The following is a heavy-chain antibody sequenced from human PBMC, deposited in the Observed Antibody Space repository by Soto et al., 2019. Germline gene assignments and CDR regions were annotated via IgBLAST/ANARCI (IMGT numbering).Heavy chain of an antibody. CDR2: IIPIFGTV. J-gene: IGHJ4*02. CDR3: ARSATLVSSSWYGDAY. Sequence: SVKVSCKASGGTFSNYPISWVRQAPGQGLEWMGGIIPIFGTVNYAQKFQGRVTITADESTSTAYMELSSLRSEDTAVYYCARSATLVSSSWYGDAYWGQGTLVTVSS. D-gene: IGHD6-13*01. V-gene: IGHV1-69*13. CDR1: GGTFSNYP.